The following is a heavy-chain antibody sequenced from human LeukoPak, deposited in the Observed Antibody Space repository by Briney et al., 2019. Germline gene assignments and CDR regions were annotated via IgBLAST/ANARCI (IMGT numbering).Heavy chain of an antibody. CDR3: ASRSSSWYPFDY. CDR1: GGTFSSYA. J-gene: IGHJ4*02. D-gene: IGHD6-13*01. V-gene: IGHV1-69*05. Sequence: SVKVPCKASGGTFSSYAISWVRQAPGQGLEWMGGIIPIFGTANYAQKFQGRVTITTDESTSTAYMELSSLRSEDTAVYYCASRSSSWYPFDYWGQGTLVTVSS. CDR2: IIPIFGTA.